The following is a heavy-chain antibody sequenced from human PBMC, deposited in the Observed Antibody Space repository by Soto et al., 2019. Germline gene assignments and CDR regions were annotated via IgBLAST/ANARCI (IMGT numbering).Heavy chain of an antibody. CDR2: IYHSGST. J-gene: IGHJ6*02. CDR1: GGSISSSNW. CDR3: ARDKYSSSWHYYYYGMDV. D-gene: IGHD6-13*01. Sequence: AETLSLTCAVSGGSISSSNWWSWVRQPPGKGLEWIGEIYHSGSTNYNPSLKSRVTISVDKSKNQFSLKLSSVTAADTAVYYCARDKYSSSWHYYYYGMDVWGQGTTVTVSS. V-gene: IGHV4-4*02.